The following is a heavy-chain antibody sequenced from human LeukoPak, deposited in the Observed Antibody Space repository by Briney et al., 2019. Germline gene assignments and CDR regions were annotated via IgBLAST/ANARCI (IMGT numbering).Heavy chain of an antibody. D-gene: IGHD4-17*01. V-gene: IGHV1-2*02. CDR3: AGDMTTVSLSFTPSGY. CDR1: GYTFTGYY. Sequence: ASVKVSCKASGYTFTGYYMHWVRQAPGQGLEWMGWINPNSGGTNYAQKFQGRVTMTRDTSISTAYMELSRLRSDDTAVYYCAGDMTTVSLSFTPSGYWGQGTLVTVSS. J-gene: IGHJ4*02. CDR2: INPNSGGT.